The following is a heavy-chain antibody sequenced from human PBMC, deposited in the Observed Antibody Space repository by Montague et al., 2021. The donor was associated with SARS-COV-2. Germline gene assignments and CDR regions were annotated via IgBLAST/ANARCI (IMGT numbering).Heavy chain of an antibody. V-gene: IGHV4-31*03. CDR2: IYHSGST. Sequence: TLSLTCTVSGGSISSGGYYWSWIRQHPGKGLEWIGYIYHSGSTYYNPSLKSRVTISVDTSKNQFSLKLSSVTAADTAVYYCARARRGSGSGSYFDILVNWFDPWGRGTLVTVSS. CDR1: GGSISSGGYY. D-gene: IGHD3-10*01. CDR3: ARARRGSGSGSYFDILVNWFDP. J-gene: IGHJ5*02.